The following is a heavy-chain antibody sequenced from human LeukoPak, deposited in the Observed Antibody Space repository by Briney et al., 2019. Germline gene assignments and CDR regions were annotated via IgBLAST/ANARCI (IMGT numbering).Heavy chain of an antibody. CDR3: AKDRIAVAGISWYFDL. Sequence: GASVKVSCKASGYTFTSYGISWVRQAPGQGLEWMGWISAYNGNTNYAQKLQGRVTMTTDTSTSTAYMELRSLRSDDTAEYYCAKDRIAVAGISWYFDLWDRGTLVTVSS. J-gene: IGHJ2*01. D-gene: IGHD6-19*01. V-gene: IGHV1-18*01. CDR2: ISAYNGNT. CDR1: GYTFTSYG.